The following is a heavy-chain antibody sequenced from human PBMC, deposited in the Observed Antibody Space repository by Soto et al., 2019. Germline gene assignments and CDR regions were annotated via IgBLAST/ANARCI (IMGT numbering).Heavy chain of an antibody. CDR2: IKGDGINT. CDR3: ARGIPGHYGFDV. Sequence: EVQLVESGGGLVQPGGSLRLACAASGFTFSNYWIHWVRQPPGKGLVWVSRIKGDGINTNYADSVKGRFTISRDNAGNTVYLQMNSLRAEDTAVYYCARGIPGHYGFDVWGQGTMVTVSS. CDR1: GFTFSNYW. V-gene: IGHV3-74*01. D-gene: IGHD1-20*01. J-gene: IGHJ3*01.